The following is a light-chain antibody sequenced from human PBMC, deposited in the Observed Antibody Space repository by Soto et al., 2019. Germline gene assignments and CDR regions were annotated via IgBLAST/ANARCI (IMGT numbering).Light chain of an antibody. CDR1: KLGDKY. J-gene: IGLJ2*01. V-gene: IGLV3-1*01. Sequence: SALTQPPSVSVSPGQTASITRSGDKLGDKYASWYQQKPGESPVLLIYQDMKRPSGIPERFSGSNSANTATLTISGTQAMDEADYYCQAWDSSSVIFRGGTQLTVL. CDR2: QDM. CDR3: QAWDSSSVI.